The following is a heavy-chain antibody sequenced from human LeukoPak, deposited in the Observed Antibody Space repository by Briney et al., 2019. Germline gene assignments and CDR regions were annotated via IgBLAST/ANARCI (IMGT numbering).Heavy chain of an antibody. CDR3: ARWDQLLYHLDY. V-gene: IGHV5-51*01. J-gene: IGHJ4*02. D-gene: IGHD2-2*02. CDR1: GYRFTIYW. CDR2: IYPGDSDT. Sequence: GESLKIPCKGSGYRFTIYWIAWVRQMPGKGLEWMGIIYPGDSDTRYSPSFQGQVTISVDKSISTAYLQLSSLEASDTAIYYCARWDQLLYHLDYWGQGTLVTVSS.